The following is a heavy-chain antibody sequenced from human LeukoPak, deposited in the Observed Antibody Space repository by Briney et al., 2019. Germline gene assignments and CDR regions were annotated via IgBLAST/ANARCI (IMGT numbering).Heavy chain of an antibody. D-gene: IGHD3-22*01. CDR2: IKQDGSEK. CDR1: GFTFSSYW. CDR3: ARGGVYYDSSGYDY. V-gene: IGHV3-7*01. Sequence: GGSLRLSCAASGFTFSSYWMGWVRQAPGKGLEWVANIKQDGSEKYYVDSVKGRFTISRDNAKNSLYLQMNSLRAEDTAVYYCARGGVYYDSSGYDYWGQGTLVTVSS. J-gene: IGHJ4*02.